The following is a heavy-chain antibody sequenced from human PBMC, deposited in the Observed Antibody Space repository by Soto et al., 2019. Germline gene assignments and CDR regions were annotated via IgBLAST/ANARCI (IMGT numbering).Heavy chain of an antibody. CDR1: GGSISSGDYY. J-gene: IGHJ6*02. CDR3: ARAVSSCYDSWWVNIRYGMDV. Sequence: SETLSLTCTVSGGSISSGDYYWSWIRQPPGKGLEWIGYIYYSGSTYYNPSLKSRVTISVDTSKNQFSLKLSSVTAADTAVYYCARAVSSCYDSWWVNIRYGMDVWGQGTTVTVSS. D-gene: IGHD5-12*01. V-gene: IGHV4-30-4*01. CDR2: IYYSGST.